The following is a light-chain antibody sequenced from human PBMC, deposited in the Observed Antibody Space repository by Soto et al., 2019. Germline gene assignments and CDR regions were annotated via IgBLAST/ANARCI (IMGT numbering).Light chain of an antibody. CDR3: LQHNSYPYT. V-gene: IGKV1-17*01. CDR2: AAS. CDR1: QGITRD. Sequence: DIQMTQSPSSLSASVGDKVSITCRASQGITRDLAWYQQKPGKAPKRLIYAASSLQSGVPSRFSGSGSGTEFTLTISSLQPEDFATYYCLQHNSYPYTFGQGTRLEIK. J-gene: IGKJ2*01.